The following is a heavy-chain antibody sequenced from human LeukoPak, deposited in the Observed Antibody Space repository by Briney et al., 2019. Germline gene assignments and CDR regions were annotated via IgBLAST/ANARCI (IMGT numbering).Heavy chain of an antibody. CDR3: ARDPGYSYGLDY. Sequence: PGGSLRLSCAASGFTVSDNYMSWVRQAPGKGLEWVSVIYSGGGTNYADSVKGRFTISRDNSKNTLYLQMNSLRADDTAVYYCARDPGYSYGLDYWGQGTLVTVSS. D-gene: IGHD5-18*01. V-gene: IGHV3-66*01. CDR2: IYSGGGT. CDR1: GFTVSDNY. J-gene: IGHJ4*02.